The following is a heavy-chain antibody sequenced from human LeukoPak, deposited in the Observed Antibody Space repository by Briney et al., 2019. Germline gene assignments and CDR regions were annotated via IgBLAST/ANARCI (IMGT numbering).Heavy chain of an antibody. CDR1: GFTFSSYS. Sequence: GGSLRLSCAASGFTFSSYSMNWVRQAPGKGLEWVSSISSSSYIYYADSVKGRFTISRDNAKNSLYLQMNSLRAEDTAVYYCARDYIAAAGTYYYYMDVWGKGTTVTVSS. D-gene: IGHD6-13*01. CDR2: ISSSSYI. V-gene: IGHV3-21*01. CDR3: ARDYIAAAGTYYYYMDV. J-gene: IGHJ6*03.